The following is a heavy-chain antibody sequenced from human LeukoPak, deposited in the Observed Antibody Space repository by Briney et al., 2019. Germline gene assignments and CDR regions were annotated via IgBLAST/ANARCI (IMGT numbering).Heavy chain of an antibody. V-gene: IGHV3-74*01. CDR1: GFTLSGNW. Sequence: PGGSLRLSCVASGFTLSGNWMHWVRQAPGKGLVWVSRINSDGNRTSYADSVKGRFTISRDNAKNTLYLQMNSLRAEDTAVYYCARRDNYDYWGQGTLVTVSP. D-gene: IGHD2-15*01. CDR3: ARRDNYDY. CDR2: INSDGNRT. J-gene: IGHJ4*02.